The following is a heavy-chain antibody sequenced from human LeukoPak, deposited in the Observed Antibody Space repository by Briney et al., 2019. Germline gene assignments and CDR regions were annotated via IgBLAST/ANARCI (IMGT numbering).Heavy chain of an antibody. CDR3: AGGVYSSRWYPAPSFDY. J-gene: IGHJ4*02. CDR2: IYSGGST. D-gene: IGHD6-19*01. CDR1: GFTVSSNY. Sequence: GGSLRLSCTAAGFTVSSNYMSWLRQAPGKGLERVSVIYSGGSTYYAGSVKGRFTISRDNSKNKLYLQMNSLRAEDTAVYYCAGGVYSSRWYPAPSFDYWGQGTLVTVSS. V-gene: IGHV3-66*01.